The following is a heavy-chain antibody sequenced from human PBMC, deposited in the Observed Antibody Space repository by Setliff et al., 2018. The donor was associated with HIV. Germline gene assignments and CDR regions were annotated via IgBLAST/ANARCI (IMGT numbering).Heavy chain of an antibody. CDR1: GGSFSGYY. CDR2: IIHSGGT. J-gene: IGHJ4*02. D-gene: IGHD2-15*01. CDR3: ARGGLGVVGAIDY. Sequence: SETLSLTCAVYGGSFSGYYWTWIRQPPGRGLEWIGEIIHSGGTNYNRSLKSRVTISVDTSKNQFSLNLSSVTAADTAVYYCARGGLGVVGAIDYWSQETPVTVSS. V-gene: IGHV4-34*01.